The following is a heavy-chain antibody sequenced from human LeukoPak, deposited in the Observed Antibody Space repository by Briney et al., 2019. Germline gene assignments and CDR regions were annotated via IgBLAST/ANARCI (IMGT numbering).Heavy chain of an antibody. CDR2: IYTSGST. J-gene: IGHJ4*02. V-gene: IGHV4-4*07. Sequence: SETLSLTCTVSGVSISTYYWSWIRQPPGKGLEWIGRIYTSGSTNYNPFLKSRVTMSVDTSKNQFSLKLSSVTAADTAVYYCARDSPIRHYYGSGSYYYFDYWGQGTLVTVSS. D-gene: IGHD3-10*01. CDR1: GVSISTYY. CDR3: ARDSPIRHYYGSGSYYYFDY.